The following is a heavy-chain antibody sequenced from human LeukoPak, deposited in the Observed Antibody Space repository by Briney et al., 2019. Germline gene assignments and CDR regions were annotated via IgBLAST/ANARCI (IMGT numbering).Heavy chain of an antibody. V-gene: IGHV3-49*04. Sequence: GGSLRLSCTASGFTFGDYAMSWVRQAPGKGLEWVGFIRSKAYGGTTEYAASVKGRSTISRDDSKSIAYLQMNSLKTEDTAVYYCTRERQYSYGYWITAFDIWGQGTMVTVSS. CDR1: GFTFGDYA. CDR2: IRSKAYGGTT. J-gene: IGHJ3*02. D-gene: IGHD5-18*01. CDR3: TRERQYSYGYWITAFDI.